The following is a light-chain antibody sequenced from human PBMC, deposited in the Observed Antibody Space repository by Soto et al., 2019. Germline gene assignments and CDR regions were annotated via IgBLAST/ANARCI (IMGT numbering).Light chain of an antibody. CDR2: AIS. CDR1: QSMSSD. CDR3: QQSYSTPPLT. Sequence: DIQMTQSPSSLSASVGDRVTITCRASQSMSSDLNWYQQRPGKAPRLLICAISSLHSGVPSRFSGSGSGTEFTLTISNLQPEDFATYYCQQSYSTPPLTFGPGTKVDIK. V-gene: IGKV1-39*01. J-gene: IGKJ3*01.